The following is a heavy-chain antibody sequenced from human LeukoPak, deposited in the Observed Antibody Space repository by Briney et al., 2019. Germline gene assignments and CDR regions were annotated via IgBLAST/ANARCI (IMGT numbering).Heavy chain of an antibody. CDR3: GRVIPWGSMVSTSRFDD. CDR2: IYPGDSDT. D-gene: IGHD5/OR15-5a*01. Sequence: GESLKISRKGSGYTFTDHWIGWVRQMPGKGLEWMGIIYPGDSDTRYSPSFQGHVTISADKSISAAYLQWSSLEASDTAMYYCGRVIPWGSMVSTSRFDDWGQGTLVTVSS. CDR1: GYTFTDHW. V-gene: IGHV5-51*01. J-gene: IGHJ4*02.